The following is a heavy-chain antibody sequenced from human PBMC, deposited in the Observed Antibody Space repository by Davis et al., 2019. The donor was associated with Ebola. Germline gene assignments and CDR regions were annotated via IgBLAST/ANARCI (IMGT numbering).Heavy chain of an antibody. CDR2: ISDSGGST. J-gene: IGHJ4*02. V-gene: IGHV3-23*01. CDR3: AKAVCTGGVCYEGY. Sequence: GESLKISCAASGFTFSSYAMSWVRQAPGKGLEWVSAISDSGGSTYYADSVKGRFTISRDNSKNTLYLQMNSLRAEDTAVYYCAKAVCTGGVCYEGYWGQGTLVTVSS. CDR1: GFTFSSYA. D-gene: IGHD2-8*02.